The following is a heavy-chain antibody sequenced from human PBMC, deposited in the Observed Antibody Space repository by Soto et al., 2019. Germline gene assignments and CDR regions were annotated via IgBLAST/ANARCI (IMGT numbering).Heavy chain of an antibody. J-gene: IGHJ1*01. D-gene: IGHD6-19*01. CDR3: ARDLPRNSGWDY. Sequence: EVQLVESGGGLVQPGGSLRLSCAASGFTFSSYSMNWVRQAPGKGLEWVSYISSSSSTIYYADSVKGRFTISRDNAKNTRDRPMNSLRAEDTAVDYCARDLPRNSGWDYWGQGTLVPASS. CDR2: ISSSSSTI. V-gene: IGHV3-48*01. CDR1: GFTFSSYS.